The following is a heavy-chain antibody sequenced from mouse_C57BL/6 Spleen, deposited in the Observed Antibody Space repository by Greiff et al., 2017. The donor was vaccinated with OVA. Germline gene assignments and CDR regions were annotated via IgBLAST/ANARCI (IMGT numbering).Heavy chain of an antibody. CDR1: GFTFSDYY. CDR3: AREGVRSMDY. D-gene: IGHD2-14*01. CDR2: INYDGSST. Sequence: DVKLVESEGGLVQPGSSMKLSCTASGFTFSDYYMAWVRQVPEKGLEWVANINYDGSSTYYLDSLKSRFIISRDNAKNILYLQMSSLKSEDTATYYCAREGVRSMDYRGQGTSVNVSS. J-gene: IGHJ4*01. V-gene: IGHV5-16*01.